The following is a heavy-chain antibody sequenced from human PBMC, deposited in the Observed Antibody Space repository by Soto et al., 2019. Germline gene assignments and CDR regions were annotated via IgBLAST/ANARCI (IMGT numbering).Heavy chain of an antibody. CDR3: AIHSGNYYDSNGYLYY. CDR1: GGSISSSSYY. J-gene: IGHJ4*02. D-gene: IGHD3-22*01. Sequence: SETLSLTCTVSGGSISSSSYYWGWIRHPPGKGLEWIGSIYYDGSAYYNPSLKSRVTISVDTSKNQFSLKLTSVTAADTAVYYCAIHSGNYYDSNGYLYYWGQGTLVTVSS. V-gene: IGHV4-39*01. CDR2: IYYDGSA.